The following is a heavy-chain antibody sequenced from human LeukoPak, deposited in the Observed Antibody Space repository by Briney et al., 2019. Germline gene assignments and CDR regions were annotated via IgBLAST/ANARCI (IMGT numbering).Heavy chain of an antibody. CDR2: INHSGST. J-gene: IGHJ6*03. V-gene: IGHV4-34*01. D-gene: IGHD1-1*01. CDR3: ARAVRGTTGKYYYYMDV. Sequence: SETLSLTCAVYGGSFSGYYWSWIRQPPGKGLEWIGEINHSGSTNYNPSLKSRVTISVDTSKNQFSLKLSSVTAADTAVYYCARAVRGTTGKYYYYMDVWGKGTTVTVSS. CDR1: GGSFSGYY.